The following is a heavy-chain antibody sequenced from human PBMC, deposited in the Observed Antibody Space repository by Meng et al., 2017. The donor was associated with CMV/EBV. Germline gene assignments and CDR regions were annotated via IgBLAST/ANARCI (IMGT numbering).Heavy chain of an antibody. D-gene: IGHD3-22*01. J-gene: IGHJ3*02. V-gene: IGHV3-9*01. CDR1: GFTFDDYA. CDR3: AKRASSGYYSLAFDI. Sequence: GRSLRLSCAASGFTFDDYAMHWVRQAPGKGLEWVSGISWNSGSIGYADSVKGRFTISRDNAKNSLYLQMNSLRAEDTALYYCAKRASSGYYSLAFDIWGQGTMVTVSS. CDR2: ISWNSGSI.